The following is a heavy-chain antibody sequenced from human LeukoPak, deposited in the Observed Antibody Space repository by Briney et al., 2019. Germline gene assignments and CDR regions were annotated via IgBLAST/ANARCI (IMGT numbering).Heavy chain of an antibody. CDR2: ISSSSSYI. D-gene: IGHD6-13*01. Sequence: GGSLRLSCAASGFTFSSYSMNWVRQAPGKGLEWVSSISSSSSYIYYADSVKGRFTISRDNAKNSLYLQMNSLRAEDTAAYYCARDDEGAQLAFYYYYYYMDVWGKGTTVTVSS. V-gene: IGHV3-21*01. CDR3: ARDDEGAQLAFYYYYYYMDV. CDR1: GFTFSSYS. J-gene: IGHJ6*03.